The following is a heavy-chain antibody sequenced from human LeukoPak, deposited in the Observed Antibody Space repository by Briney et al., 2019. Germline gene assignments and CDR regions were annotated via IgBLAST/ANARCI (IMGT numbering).Heavy chain of an antibody. Sequence: PSETLSLTCAVYGGSFSGYYWSWIRQPPGKGLEWIGEINHSGSTNYNPSLKSRVTISVDTSKNQFSLKLSSVTAADTAVYYWARVRFDSSSAGMDVWGKGTTVTVSS. CDR3: ARVRFDSSSAGMDV. CDR1: GGSFSGYY. D-gene: IGHD6-6*01. V-gene: IGHV4-34*01. CDR2: INHSGST. J-gene: IGHJ6*03.